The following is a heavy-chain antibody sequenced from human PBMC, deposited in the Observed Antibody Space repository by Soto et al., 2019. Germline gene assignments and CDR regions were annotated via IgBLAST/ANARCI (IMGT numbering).Heavy chain of an antibody. CDR1: GFTFSSYG. CDR3: ARYGETYYDILTGYYSGDYYGMDV. CDR2: IWYDGSNK. Sequence: GGSLRLSCAASGFTFSSYGMHWVRQAPGKGLEWVAVIWYDGSNKYYADSVKGRFTISRDNSKNTLYLQMNSLRAEDTAVYYCARYGETYYDILTGYYSGDYYGMDVWGQGTTVTVSS. J-gene: IGHJ6*02. D-gene: IGHD3-9*01. V-gene: IGHV3-33*01.